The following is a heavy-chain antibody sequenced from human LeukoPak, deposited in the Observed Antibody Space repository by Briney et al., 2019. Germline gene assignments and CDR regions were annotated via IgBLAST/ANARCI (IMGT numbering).Heavy chain of an antibody. V-gene: IGHV3-74*01. J-gene: IGHJ4*02. CDR1: GFTFSNYW. D-gene: IGHD5-18*01. Sequence: GSLRLSCAASGFTFSNYWMHWVRQAPGKGLVWVSRINSDGSSTTYADSVKGRFTISGDNGQNTLYLQMNSLRAEDTAVYYCAREGRGYSYAFEYWGQGTLVTVSS. CDR3: AREGRGYSYAFEY. CDR2: INSDGSST.